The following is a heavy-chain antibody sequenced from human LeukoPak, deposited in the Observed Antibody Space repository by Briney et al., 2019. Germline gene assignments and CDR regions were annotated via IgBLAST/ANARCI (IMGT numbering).Heavy chain of an antibody. Sequence: GGSLRLSCAASGFTFSSYAMSWVRQAPGKGLEWVSAISGSGGITYHADSVKGRFTISSDKSKHTWYLQMNSLRAEDTAVYYCAKGVTGYCSSTSCYSMDVWGKGTTVTVSS. J-gene: IGHJ6*04. CDR1: GFTFSSYA. D-gene: IGHD2-2*01. V-gene: IGHV3-23*01. CDR2: ISGSGGIT. CDR3: AKGVTGYCSSTSCYSMDV.